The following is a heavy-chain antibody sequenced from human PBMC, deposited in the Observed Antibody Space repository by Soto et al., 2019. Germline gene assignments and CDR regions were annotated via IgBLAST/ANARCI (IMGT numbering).Heavy chain of an antibody. CDR1: GGSITSSFY. V-gene: IGHV4-39*01. Sequence: QLQLQESGPGLVKPSETLSLSCTVSGGSITSSFYWGWIRQPPGKGLEWIGSIYGTGNTYYNPSLKRRVTISAHTSKNQFSLNLISVTAADTAVYYCRSSSRYSTDVWGQGATVTVSS. J-gene: IGHJ6*02. D-gene: IGHD6-13*01. CDR3: RSSSRYSTDV. CDR2: IYGTGNT.